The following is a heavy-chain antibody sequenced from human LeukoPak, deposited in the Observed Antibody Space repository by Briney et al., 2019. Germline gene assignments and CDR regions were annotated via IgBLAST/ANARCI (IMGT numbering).Heavy chain of an antibody. V-gene: IGHV4-59*01. Sequence: SETLSLTCTVSGGSISDYYWSWIRQPPGKGLEWIGYIYYSGSTNYNPSLKSRVTISVDTSKNQFSLRLSSVTAADTAVYYCARVDDSSVIDYWGQGTLVTVSS. CDR2: IYYSGST. CDR1: GGSISDYY. D-gene: IGHD3-22*01. CDR3: ARVDDSSVIDY. J-gene: IGHJ4*02.